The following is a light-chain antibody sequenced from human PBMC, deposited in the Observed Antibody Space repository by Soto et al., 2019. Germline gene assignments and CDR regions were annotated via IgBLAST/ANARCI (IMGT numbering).Light chain of an antibody. CDR2: EVS. CDR3: RSYTSSDTYV. J-gene: IGLJ1*01. CDR1: ISDVVGYNY. V-gene: IGLV2-14*01. Sequence: TQPAWVSGSPGQSITISCTGTISDVVGYNYVSWYQQHPGEAPKLMIYEVSNQPSGVSNRFSGSKSGNTASLTISGLQAEDEADYYCRSYTSSDTYVFGTGTKVTVL.